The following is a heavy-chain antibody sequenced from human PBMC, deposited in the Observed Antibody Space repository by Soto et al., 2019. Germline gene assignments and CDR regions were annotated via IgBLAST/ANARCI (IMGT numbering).Heavy chain of an antibody. D-gene: IGHD3-10*01. J-gene: IGHJ4*02. CDR3: ASNYGSGYRAFDS. Sequence: QVQLVQSGDEVRKPGSSVKVSCKASGYIFVNYGIAWVRQAPGQGLEWMGWISPYSGNTHYASKVQGRVTMTADKXTGTAYMELRSLRSEDTAIYYCASNYGSGYRAFDSWGQGALVTVSS. CDR1: GYIFVNYG. CDR2: ISPYSGNT. V-gene: IGHV1-18*01.